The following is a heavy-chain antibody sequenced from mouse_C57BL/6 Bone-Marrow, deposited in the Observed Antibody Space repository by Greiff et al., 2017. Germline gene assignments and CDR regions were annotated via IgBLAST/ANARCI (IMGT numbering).Heavy chain of an antibody. J-gene: IGHJ3*01. V-gene: IGHV14-2*01. CDR3: APTPIYYDDGWFAY. CDR2: IDPEDGET. D-gene: IGHD2-4*01. CDR1: GFNIKDYY. Sequence: EVQLQQSGAELVKPGASVKLSCTASGFNIKDYYMHWVKQRTEQGLEWIGRIDPEDGETKYATKFQGKATITADTSSNTAYLQLSSLTSEDTAVYYCAPTPIYYDDGWFAYWGQGTLVTVSA.